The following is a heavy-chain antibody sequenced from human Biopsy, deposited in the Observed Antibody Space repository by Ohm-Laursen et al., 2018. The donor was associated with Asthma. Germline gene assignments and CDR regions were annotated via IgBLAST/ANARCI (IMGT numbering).Heavy chain of an antibody. CDR1: GLTFRNYG. J-gene: IGHJ4*02. CDR2: ISYDGSTQ. Sequence: SSLRLSCTAFGLTFRNYGLHWVRQAPGKGLEWVALISYDGSTQYYADSVKGRFTISRDNSKNTLYLQMNSLRAEDTAVYYCARAISSSWWAVEYWGQGTLVTVSS. CDR3: ARAISSSWWAVEY. D-gene: IGHD6-6*01. V-gene: IGHV3-30*03.